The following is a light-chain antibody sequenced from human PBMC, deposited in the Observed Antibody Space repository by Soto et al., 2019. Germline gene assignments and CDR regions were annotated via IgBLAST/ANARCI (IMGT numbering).Light chain of an antibody. CDR1: SSNIGAGYD. CDR3: QSYDSSLSAL. V-gene: IGLV1-40*01. Sequence: QSVLTQPPSVSGAPGQRVTISCTGSSSNIGAGYDVHWYQQLPGTDPKLLIYGNSNPPSGVPDRFSGSKSGTSASLAITGLQAEDEADYYCQSYDSSLSALFGGGTKLTVL. J-gene: IGLJ3*02. CDR2: GNS.